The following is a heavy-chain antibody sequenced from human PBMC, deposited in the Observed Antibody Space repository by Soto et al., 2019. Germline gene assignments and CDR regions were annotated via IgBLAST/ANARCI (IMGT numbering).Heavy chain of an antibody. D-gene: IGHD6-19*01. CDR3: ADSTGWYRHDV. CDR2: IFHSGDT. J-gene: IGHJ3*01. CDR1: GDSISSSKW. V-gene: IGHV4-4*02. Sequence: QVQLQESGPGLVQPSVTLSLTCDVSGDSISSSKWWTWVRQPPGKGLEWIGAIFHSGDTNYNPSHKSRVFISVDKSQKQFSLKLSSVTAADTAVYYCADSTGWYRHDVWGQGTLVTVSS.